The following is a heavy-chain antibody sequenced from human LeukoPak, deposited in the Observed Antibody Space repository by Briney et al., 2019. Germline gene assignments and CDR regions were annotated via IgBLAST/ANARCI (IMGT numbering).Heavy chain of an antibody. CDR1: GFTFSSCG. V-gene: IGHV3-21*01. CDR3: ATETIGRHYDY. J-gene: IGHJ4*02. CDR2: IGPTGTDR. Sequence: GGSLRLSCAASGFTFSSCGSKWVRQAPGKGLEWVSSIGPTGTDRYYADSVRGRFTISRDNAKNSMYLQMDSLRDEDTAVYYCATETIGRHYDYWGQGTLLTVSS. D-gene: IGHD1-14*01.